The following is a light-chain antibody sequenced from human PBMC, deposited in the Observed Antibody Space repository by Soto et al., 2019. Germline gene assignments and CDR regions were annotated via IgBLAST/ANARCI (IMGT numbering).Light chain of an antibody. CDR1: QSVISD. CDR3: QQYSEWPRT. CDR2: DAS. V-gene: IGKV3-15*01. Sequence: EIVMTQSPATLSVSPGETASLSCRASQSVISDVAWFQQKPGQSPGLLIYDASTSANGIPARFSGSGFGSEFTLTISSLQSEDFAVYYCQQYSEWPRTFGQGTRVEVK. J-gene: IGKJ1*01.